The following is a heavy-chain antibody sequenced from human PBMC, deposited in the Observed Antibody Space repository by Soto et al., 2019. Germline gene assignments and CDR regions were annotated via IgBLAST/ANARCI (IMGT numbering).Heavy chain of an antibody. Sequence: QVQLVESGGGVVQPGRSLRLSCAASGFTFSSYGMHWVRQAPGKGLEWVAVISYDGSNKYYADSVKGRFTISRDNSKNTLYLQMNSLRAEDTAVYYCAKELNKAMVWYYYGMDVWGQGTTVTVSS. J-gene: IGHJ6*02. CDR3: AKELNKAMVWYYYGMDV. CDR1: GFTFSSYG. V-gene: IGHV3-30*18. CDR2: ISYDGSNK. D-gene: IGHD5-18*01.